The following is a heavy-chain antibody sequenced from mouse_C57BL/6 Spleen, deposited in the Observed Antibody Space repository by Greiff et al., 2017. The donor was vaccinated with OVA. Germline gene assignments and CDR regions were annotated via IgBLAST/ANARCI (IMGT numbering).Heavy chain of an antibody. CDR2: ISDGGSYT. D-gene: IGHD1-1*01. J-gene: IGHJ3*01. Sequence: EVKLVESGGGLVKPGGSLKLSCAASGFTFSSYAMSWVRQTPETRLEWVATISDGGSYTYYPDNVQGRFTISRDNAKNNLYLQMSHLKSEDTAMYYCARDRDYGSSHFADWGQGTLVTVSA. V-gene: IGHV5-4*01. CDR1: GFTFSSYA. CDR3: ARDRDYGSSHFAD.